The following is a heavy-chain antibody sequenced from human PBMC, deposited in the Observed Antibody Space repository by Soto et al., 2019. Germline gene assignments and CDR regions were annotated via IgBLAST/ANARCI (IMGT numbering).Heavy chain of an antibody. J-gene: IGHJ4*02. D-gene: IGHD1-7*01. V-gene: IGHV4-30-4*01. CDR1: GGSIRSGNYY. Sequence: TLSLTFTVSGGSIRSGNYYWSVARHSPGTGLECIGEIYRTGSTNYNPSLKSRVTISLDKSENQFSLKVTSLTAAETAAYYCPSRDPGTSVDYWGQGTLVTVSS. CDR3: PSRDPGTSVDY. CDR2: IYRTGST.